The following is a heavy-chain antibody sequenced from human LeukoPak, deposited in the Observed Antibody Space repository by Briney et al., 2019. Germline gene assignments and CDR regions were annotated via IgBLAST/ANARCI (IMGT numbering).Heavy chain of an antibody. CDR3: AKDGKYGSGSLDY. V-gene: IGHV3-30*02. Sequence: GGSLRLSCAASGFTFSSYGMHWVRQAPGKGLEWVAFVRYDGSNKYYADSVKGRFTISRDNSKNTLYLQMNSLRAEDTAVYYCAKDGKYGSGSLDYWGQGTLVTVSS. D-gene: IGHD3-10*01. CDR1: GFTFSSYG. J-gene: IGHJ4*02. CDR2: VRYDGSNK.